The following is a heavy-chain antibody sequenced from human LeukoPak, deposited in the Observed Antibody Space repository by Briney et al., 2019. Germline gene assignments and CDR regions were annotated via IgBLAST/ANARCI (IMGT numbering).Heavy chain of an antibody. J-gene: IGHJ5*02. CDR2: IYYSGST. V-gene: IGHV4-31*03. CDR1: GGPISSGGYY. CDR3: AREEANWGSNWFDP. D-gene: IGHD7-27*01. Sequence: PSETLSLTCTVSGGPISSGGYYWSWIRQHPGKSLEWIGYIYYSGSTYYNPSLKSRVTISVDTSKNQFSLKLSSVTAADTAVYYCAREEANWGSNWFDPWGQGTLVTVSS.